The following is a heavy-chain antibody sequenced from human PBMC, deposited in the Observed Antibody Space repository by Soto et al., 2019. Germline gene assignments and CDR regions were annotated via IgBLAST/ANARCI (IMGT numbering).Heavy chain of an antibody. D-gene: IGHD2-15*01. J-gene: IGHJ4*02. Sequence: GGSLRLSCAASGFSVSNNHMSGVRQAPGKGLEWVSLIHIDGNTYYTDAVKGRFTISRDYSKNTLFLQMNNLRAEDTALYYCARDGSGPFGYWGQGTQVTVSS. V-gene: IGHV3-53*01. CDR2: IHIDGNT. CDR1: GFSVSNNH. CDR3: ARDGSGPFGY.